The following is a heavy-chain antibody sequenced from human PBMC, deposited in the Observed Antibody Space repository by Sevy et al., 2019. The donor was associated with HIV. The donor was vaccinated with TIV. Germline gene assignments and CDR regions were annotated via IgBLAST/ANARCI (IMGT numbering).Heavy chain of an antibody. Sequence: GGSLRLSCEASGFTFSSYAIHWVRQAPGKGLEWVAVISGPGYGTNYADSVKGRFTISRDNSKNTLFLQMNSLRDDDTAVYYCAKALNPALESMLEVNLRSLKGFDVWGQGTMVTVSS. V-gene: IGHV3-23*01. J-gene: IGHJ3*01. D-gene: IGHD3-22*01. CDR1: GFTFSSYA. CDR2: ISGPGYGT. CDR3: AKALNPALESMLEVNLRSLKGFDV.